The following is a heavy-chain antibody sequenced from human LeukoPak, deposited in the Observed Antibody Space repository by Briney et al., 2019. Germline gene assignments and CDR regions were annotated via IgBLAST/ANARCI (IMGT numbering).Heavy chain of an antibody. CDR3: ARANKIAAAGPIYGMDV. V-gene: IGHV4-59*01. J-gene: IGHJ6*02. D-gene: IGHD6-13*01. Sequence: PSETLSLTCTVSGGSISSYYWSWIRQPPGKGLEWIGYIYYSGSTNHNPSLKSRVTISVDTSKNQFSLKLSSVTAADTAVYYCARANKIAAAGPIYGMDVWGQGTTVTVSS. CDR1: GGSISSYY. CDR2: IYYSGST.